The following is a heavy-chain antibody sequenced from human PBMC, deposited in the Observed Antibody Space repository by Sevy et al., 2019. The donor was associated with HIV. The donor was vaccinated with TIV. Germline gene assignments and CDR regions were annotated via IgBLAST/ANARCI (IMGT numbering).Heavy chain of an antibody. CDR3: VRGRAMIIYD. V-gene: IGHV3-48*03. J-gene: IGHJ4*02. CDR2: ISSSGSPI. D-gene: IGHD5-12*01. CDR1: GFRFNIYE. Sequence: GGSLRLSCAASGFRFNIYEMNWVRQAPGKGLEWVPYISSSGSPIYYADSVKGRFTISRENAKSSLYLQMNSRRAEDTAVYYCVRGRAMIIYDWGQGTLVTVSS.